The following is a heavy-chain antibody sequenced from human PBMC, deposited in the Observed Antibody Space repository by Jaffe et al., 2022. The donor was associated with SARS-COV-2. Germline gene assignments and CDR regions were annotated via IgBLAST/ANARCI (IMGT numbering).Heavy chain of an antibody. J-gene: IGHJ5*02. Sequence: QVQLQESGPGLVKPSQTLSLTCTVSGGSISSGSYYWSWIRQPAGKGLEWIGLIYTTGSTNYNPSLKSRVTISVDTSKNQFSLKLSSVTAADTAVYYCARSGDSYGYRVGNWFDIWGQGTLVTVAS. CDR3: ARSGDSYGYRVGNWFDI. V-gene: IGHV4-61*02. D-gene: IGHD5-18*01. CDR2: IYTTGST. CDR1: GGSISSGSYY.